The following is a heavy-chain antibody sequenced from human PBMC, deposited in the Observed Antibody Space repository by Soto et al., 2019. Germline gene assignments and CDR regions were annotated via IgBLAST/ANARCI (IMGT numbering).Heavy chain of an antibody. CDR1: GFNFDNYG. V-gene: IGHV3-30*18. Sequence: PGGSLRLSCQASGFNFDNYGMHWVRQAPGKGLEWVAVITYDGSFQYYADSVKGRLTISRDNSKNTLSLHLNTLKPEDTAVYHCAKDRVGGTFYTPLAFWGQGTLVTVSS. CDR3: AKDRVGGTFYTPLAF. D-gene: IGHD1-7*01. CDR2: ITYDGSFQ. J-gene: IGHJ4*02.